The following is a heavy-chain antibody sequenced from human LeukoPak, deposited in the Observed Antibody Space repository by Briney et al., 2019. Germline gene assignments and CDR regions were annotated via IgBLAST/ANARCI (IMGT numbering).Heavy chain of an antibody. CDR1: GGSISSSNW. Sequence: PSETLSLTCAVSGGSISSSNWWSWVRQPLGKGLEWIGEIYHSGSTNYNPSLKSRVTISVDTSKNQFSLKLSSVTAADTAVYYCASGYYYRGDYWGQGTLVTVSS. J-gene: IGHJ4*02. V-gene: IGHV4-4*02. CDR2: IYHSGST. D-gene: IGHD3-22*01. CDR3: ASGYYYRGDY.